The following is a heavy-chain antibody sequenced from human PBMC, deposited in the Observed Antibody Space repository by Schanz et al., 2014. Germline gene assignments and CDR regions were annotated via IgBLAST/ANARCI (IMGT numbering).Heavy chain of an antibody. CDR1: GGTFSTYP. V-gene: IGHV1-69*04. J-gene: IGHJ4*02. CDR2: IIPIHGIV. D-gene: IGHD2-21*01. CDR3: AKSKSQLPLFDY. Sequence: QVQLVQSGAEVRKPGASVKVSCKASGGTFSTYPINWLRQAPGQGLEWMGRIIPIHGIVNYAQRFQDRVRITADKSTSTAYMELSSLRADDTAVYYCAKSKSQLPLFDYWGQGTLVAVSS.